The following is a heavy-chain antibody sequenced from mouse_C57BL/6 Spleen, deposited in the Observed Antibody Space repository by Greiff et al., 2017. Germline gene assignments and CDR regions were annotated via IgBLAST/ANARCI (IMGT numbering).Heavy chain of an antibody. J-gene: IGHJ2*01. Sequence: QVQLQQPGAELVKPGASVKLSCKASGYTFTSYWMQWVKQRPGQGLEWIGEIDPSDSYTNYNQKFKGKATLTVDTSSSTAYMQLSSLTSEDSAVYYCARQTGTGYWGQGTTLTVS. D-gene: IGHD4-1*01. CDR2: IDPSDSYT. CDR3: ARQTGTGY. V-gene: IGHV1-50*01. CDR1: GYTFTSYW.